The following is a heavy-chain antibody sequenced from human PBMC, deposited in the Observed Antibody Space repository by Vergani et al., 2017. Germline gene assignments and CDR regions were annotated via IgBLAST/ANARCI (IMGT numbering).Heavy chain of an antibody. Sequence: QVQLVQSGAEVKKPGASVKVSCKASGYTFTGYYMHWVRQAPGQGLEWMGWINPNRGSTNYAQKFQGRVTMTRDTSISTAYMELSRLRSDDTAVYYCARDGSSSWPYYYYYMDVWGKGTTVTVSS. CDR1: GYTFTGYY. CDR2: INPNRGST. V-gene: IGHV1-2*02. D-gene: IGHD6-13*01. CDR3: ARDGSSSWPYYYYYMDV. J-gene: IGHJ6*03.